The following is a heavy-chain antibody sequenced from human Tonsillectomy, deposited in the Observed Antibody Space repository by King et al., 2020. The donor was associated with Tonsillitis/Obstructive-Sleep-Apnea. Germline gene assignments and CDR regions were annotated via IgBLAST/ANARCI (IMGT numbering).Heavy chain of an antibody. V-gene: IGHV3-30*18. CDR1: GFTFSSYG. CDR3: AKDNSGIDYEGCDY. J-gene: IGHJ4*02. CDR2: ISYDGSNK. Sequence: VQLVESGGGVVQPGRSLRLSCAASGFTFSSYGMHWVRQAPGKGLEWVAVISYDGSNKYYADSVKGRFTISRDNSKNTLYLQMNSLRAEDTAVYYCAKDNSGIDYEGCDYWGQGTLVTVSS. D-gene: IGHD1-26*01.